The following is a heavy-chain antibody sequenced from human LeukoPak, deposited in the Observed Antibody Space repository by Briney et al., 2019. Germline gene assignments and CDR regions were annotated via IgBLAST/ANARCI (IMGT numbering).Heavy chain of an antibody. CDR3: ASPYSGSYYGIDY. CDR2: IRYDGSNK. Sequence: GGSLRLSCAASGLTFSSYGMHWVRQAPGKGLEWVAFIRYDGSNKYYADSVKGRFTISRDNSKNTLYLQMNSLRAEDTAVYYCASPYSGSYYGIDYWGQGTLVTVSS. D-gene: IGHD1-26*01. V-gene: IGHV3-30*02. J-gene: IGHJ4*02. CDR1: GLTFSSYG.